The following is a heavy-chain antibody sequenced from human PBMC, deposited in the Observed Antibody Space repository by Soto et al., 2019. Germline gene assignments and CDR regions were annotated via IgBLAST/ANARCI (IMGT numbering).Heavy chain of an antibody. V-gene: IGHV3-33*01. CDR3: VREDSFRGTNVP. J-gene: IGHJ5*02. Sequence: QVQLVESGGGVVQPGRSLRLSCAASGFTFSNYGMHWVRQAPDRGLEWVAVIWSDGSKKSYAESVKGRFTISRDDSKKTLYLEMNSLRVDDTGVYYCVREDSFRGTNVPWGQGTLVTVSS. CDR1: GFTFSNYG. D-gene: IGHD2-8*01. CDR2: IWSDGSKK.